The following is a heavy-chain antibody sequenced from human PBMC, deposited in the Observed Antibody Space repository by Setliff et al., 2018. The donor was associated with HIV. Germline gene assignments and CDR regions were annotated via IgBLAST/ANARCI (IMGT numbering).Heavy chain of an antibody. CDR3: ARRSVSHGNGFDL. J-gene: IGHJ3*01. D-gene: IGHD3-10*01. CDR1: GYSFTRYW. CDR2: IFPGYSDT. Sequence: PGESLKISCQGAGYSFTRYWIGWVRQMPGKGLEWMGIIFPGYSDTRFSPSFQGQVSLSVDKSATTAYLHWSSLKASDTAIYYCARRSVSHGNGFDLWGQGTLVTVSS. V-gene: IGHV5-51*01.